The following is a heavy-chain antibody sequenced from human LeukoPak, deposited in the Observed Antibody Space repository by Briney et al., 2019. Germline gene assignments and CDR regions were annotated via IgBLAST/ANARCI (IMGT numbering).Heavy chain of an antibody. V-gene: IGHV3-30*01. D-gene: IGHD6-19*01. CDR1: GFTFSSYA. J-gene: IGHJ5*02. CDR2: ISYDGSNK. CDR3: ARGLRKAVAGTSRFDP. Sequence: GGSLRLSCAASGFTFSSYAMHWVRQAPGKGLEWVAVISYDGSNKYYADSVKGRFTISRDNSKNTLYLQMNSLRAEDTAVYYCARGLRKAVAGTSRFDPWGQGTLVTVSS.